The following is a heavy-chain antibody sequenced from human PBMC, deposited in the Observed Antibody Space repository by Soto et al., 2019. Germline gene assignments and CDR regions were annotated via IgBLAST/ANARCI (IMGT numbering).Heavy chain of an antibody. J-gene: IGHJ6*03. D-gene: IGHD3-10*01. CDR3: ARASYYYGSGSSGYYYYMDV. V-gene: IGHV4-59*01. CDR2: IYYSGST. Sequence: QVQLQESGPGLVKPSETLSLTCTVSGGSISSYYWSWIRQPPGKGLEWIGYIYYSGSTNYNPSLKSRVTISVDTSKNQFSLKLSSVTAADTAVYYCARASYYYGSGSSGYYYYMDVWGKGTTVTVSS. CDR1: GGSISSYY.